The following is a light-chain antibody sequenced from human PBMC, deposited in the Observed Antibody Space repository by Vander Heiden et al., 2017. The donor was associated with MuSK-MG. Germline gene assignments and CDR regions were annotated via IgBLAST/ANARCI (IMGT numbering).Light chain of an antibody. CDR1: QNIGSY. CDR2: AAS. CDR3: QQSVITPRT. Sequence: DIQMTQSPSSLSASIGDRVTITCRASQNIGSYVNWYQQKPGKAPNLLIYAASRLQSGVPSRFSGSGSGTDFTLTISRLQPEDFATYYCQQSVITPRTFGQGTKMQIK. J-gene: IGKJ2*01. V-gene: IGKV1-39*01.